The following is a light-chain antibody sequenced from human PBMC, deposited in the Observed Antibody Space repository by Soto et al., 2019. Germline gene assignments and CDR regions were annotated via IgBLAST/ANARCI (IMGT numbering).Light chain of an antibody. Sequence: IVMTQSPGTLAVSPGERSTLSCRASQSVSSYLAWYQQKPGQAPRLLIYGASNRATGIPDRFSGSGSGTDFTLTISRLEPEDFAVYYCQQYGSSGTFGQGTKVDIK. V-gene: IGKV3-20*01. CDR3: QQYGSSGT. CDR2: GAS. CDR1: QSVSSY. J-gene: IGKJ1*01.